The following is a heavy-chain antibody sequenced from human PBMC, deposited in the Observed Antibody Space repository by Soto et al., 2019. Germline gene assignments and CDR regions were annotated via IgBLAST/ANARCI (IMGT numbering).Heavy chain of an antibody. D-gene: IGHD2-2*01. CDR3: ARSLIVVPAINWFDP. CDR1: GCSISSYY. V-gene: IGHV4-59*01. Sequence: ETLSLTCTFSGCSISSYYWSWIRQPPGKGLEWIGYIYYSGSTNYNPSLKSRVTISVDTSKNQFSLKLSSVTAADTAVYYCARSLIVVPAINWFDPWGQGTLVIVSS. CDR2: IYYSGST. J-gene: IGHJ5*02.